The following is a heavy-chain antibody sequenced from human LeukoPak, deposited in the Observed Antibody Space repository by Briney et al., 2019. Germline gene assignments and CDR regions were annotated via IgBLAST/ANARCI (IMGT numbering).Heavy chain of an antibody. D-gene: IGHD2-15*01. CDR3: ARLSGGSYPA. Sequence: SETLSLTCSVSGGSISSYYWSWIRQPPGKGLEWIGYIYYSGSTNYNPSLKSRVTISVDTSKNQFSLKLSSVTAADTAVYYCARLSGGSYPAWGQGTLVTVSS. CDR2: IYYSGST. V-gene: IGHV4-59*08. CDR1: GGSISSYY. J-gene: IGHJ4*02.